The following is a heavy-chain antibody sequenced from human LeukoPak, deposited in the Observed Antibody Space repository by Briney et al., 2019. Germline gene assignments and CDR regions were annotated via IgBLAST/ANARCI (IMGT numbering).Heavy chain of an antibody. CDR3: ARAPVEMATHFDY. Sequence: SETLSLTCTVSGGSISSYYWSWIRQPPGKGLEWIGYIYYSGSTNYNPSLKSRVTISVDTSKNQFSLKLSSVTAADSAVYYCARAPVEMATHFDYWGQGTLVTVSS. J-gene: IGHJ4*02. CDR1: GGSISSYY. CDR2: IYYSGST. V-gene: IGHV4-59*01. D-gene: IGHD5-24*01.